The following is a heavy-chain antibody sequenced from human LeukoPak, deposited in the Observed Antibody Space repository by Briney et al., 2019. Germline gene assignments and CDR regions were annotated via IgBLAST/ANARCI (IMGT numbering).Heavy chain of an antibody. CDR3: ARDYDFWSGYSDTNWFDP. D-gene: IGHD3-3*01. CDR1: GGSISSYY. V-gene: IGHV4-4*07. Sequence: KPSETLSLTCTVSGGSISSYYWRWIRQPAGKGLEWIGRIYTSGSTNYNPSLKSRVTMSVDTSKNQFSLKLSSVTAADTAVYYCARDYDFWSGYSDTNWFDPWGQGTLVTVSS. CDR2: IYTSGST. J-gene: IGHJ5*02.